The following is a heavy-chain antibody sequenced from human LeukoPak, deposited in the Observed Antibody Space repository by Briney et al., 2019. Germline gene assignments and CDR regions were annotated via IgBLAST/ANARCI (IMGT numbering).Heavy chain of an antibody. Sequence: ASVKVSCKASGYTFTVYYFHWVRQAPGQGLEWMGWINPDSGGTNYAQKFQGRVTMTRDTSISTAYMELNRLRSDDTAVYYCARGCSYDDYWGQGTLVTVSS. CDR1: GYTFTVYY. CDR3: ARGCSYDDY. D-gene: IGHD5-18*01. V-gene: IGHV1-2*02. J-gene: IGHJ4*02. CDR2: INPDSGGT.